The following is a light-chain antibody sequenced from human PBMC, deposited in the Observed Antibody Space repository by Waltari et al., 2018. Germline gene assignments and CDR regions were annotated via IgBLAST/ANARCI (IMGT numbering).Light chain of an antibody. J-gene: IGLJ3*02. Sequence: QTVVTQETSFSVSPGGTVTITCGLSSGSVSTTYYPSWYQQTPGKAPRTLIYSTSIRSSGFLDRFSGSILWNKAALIITGAQAVDASDYYCLLYMPSGDWLFGGGTKLTVL. V-gene: IGLV8-61*01. CDR3: LLYMPSGDWL. CDR1: SGSVSTTYY. CDR2: STS.